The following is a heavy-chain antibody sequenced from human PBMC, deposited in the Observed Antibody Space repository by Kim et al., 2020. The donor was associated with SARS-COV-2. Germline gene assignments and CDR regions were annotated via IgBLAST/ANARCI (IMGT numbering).Heavy chain of an antibody. J-gene: IGHJ5*02. CDR2: ISSSSSYT. CDR1: GFTFSDYY. Sequence: GGSLRLSCAASGFTFSDYYMSWIRQAPGKGLEWVSYISSSSSYTNYADSVKGRFTISRDNAKNSLYLQMNSLRAEDTAVYYCARDPGDTVSTVAHWFDPWGQGTLVTVSS. CDR3: ARDPGDTVSTVAHWFDP. V-gene: IGHV3-11*06. D-gene: IGHD4-17*01.